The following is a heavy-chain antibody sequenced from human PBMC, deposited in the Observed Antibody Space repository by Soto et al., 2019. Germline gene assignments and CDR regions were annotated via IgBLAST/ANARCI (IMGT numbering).Heavy chain of an antibody. CDR2: ISYDGSNK. D-gene: IGHD6-19*01. CDR3: PRPRVAGTWYYYGMDV. CDR1: GFTFSSYA. J-gene: IGHJ6*02. V-gene: IGHV3-30-3*01. Sequence: GGSLRLSCAASGFTFSSYAMHWVRQAPGKGLEWVAVISYDGSNKYYADSVKGRFTISRDNSKNTLYLQMNSLRAEDTAVYYCPRPRVAGTWYYYGMDVWGQGTTVTVSS.